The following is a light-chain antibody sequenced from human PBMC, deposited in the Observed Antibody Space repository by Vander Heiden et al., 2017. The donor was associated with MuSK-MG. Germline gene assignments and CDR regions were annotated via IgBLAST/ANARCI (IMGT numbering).Light chain of an antibody. J-gene: IGLJ3*02. CDR2: DAT. CDR3: SSYTTSSTWV. CDR1: NIDSDY. Sequence: QSALTQPASASGSPGQSITISCTGTNIDSDYVSWYQQHPGKAPKLMIYDATNRPSGVSSRFSGSKSANRASLTISGLQAEDEADYCSSYTTSSTWVFGRGTKVTVL. V-gene: IGLV2-14*03.